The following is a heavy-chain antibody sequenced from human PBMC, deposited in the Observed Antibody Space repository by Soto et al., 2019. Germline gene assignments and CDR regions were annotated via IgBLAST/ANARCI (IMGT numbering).Heavy chain of an antibody. J-gene: IGHJ4*02. CDR2: ISGYGGDS. CDR1: GFIFANFA. V-gene: IGHV3-23*01. D-gene: IGHD2-15*01. Sequence: EVQLLESGGGLVQPGGSLRLSCTTSGFIFANFAMNWVRQAPGRGLEWVSSISGYGGDSAYADSVKGRFTISRDNSKNTLHLQMTTLRAEDTATYYCAKDQRGYNRPVDYGGQGTLVTVSS. CDR3: AKDQRGYNRPVDY.